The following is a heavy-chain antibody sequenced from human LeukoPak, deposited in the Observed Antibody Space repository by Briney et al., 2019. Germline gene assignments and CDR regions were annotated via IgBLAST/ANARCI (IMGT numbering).Heavy chain of an antibody. J-gene: IGHJ5*02. CDR1: RYTFTTYD. D-gene: IGHD2-2*01. V-gene: IGHV1-8*01. CDR3: ARVWCSSTNCLNGWFDP. Sequence: ASVKVSCKGSRYTFTTYDINWVRQAAGQGLEWMGWMNPNSGNTGYAQKFQGRVTMTRNTSISTAYMELSSLRSEDTAVYYCARVWCSSTNCLNGWFDPWGQGTLVTVSP. CDR2: MNPNSGNT.